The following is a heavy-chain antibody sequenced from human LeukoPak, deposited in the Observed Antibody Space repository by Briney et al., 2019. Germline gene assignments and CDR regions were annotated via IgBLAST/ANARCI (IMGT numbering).Heavy chain of an antibody. CDR2: INHSGST. Sequence: SETLSLTCAVYGGSFSGYYWSWIRQPPGKGLEWIGEINHSGSTNYNPSLKSRVTISVDTSKNQFSLKLSSVTAADTAAYYCARVGVDIVLMVYAGNNWFDPWGQGTLVTVSS. CDR3: ARVGVDIVLMVYAGNNWFDP. V-gene: IGHV4-34*01. D-gene: IGHD2-8*01. J-gene: IGHJ5*02. CDR1: GGSFSGYY.